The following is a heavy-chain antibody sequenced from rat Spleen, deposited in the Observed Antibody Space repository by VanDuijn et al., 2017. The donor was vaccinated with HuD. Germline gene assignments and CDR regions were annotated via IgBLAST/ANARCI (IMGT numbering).Heavy chain of an antibody. Sequence: EVQLVESGGGLVQPGRSLKLSCVASGFTFNNYWMTWIRQAPGKGLAWVASIRTGGGNTYYRDSVKGRFTISRDNAKRTLYLQMDSLRSEDTATYYCTTPRDTAGIPPWGQGVMVTVSS. D-gene: IGHD1-9*01. CDR2: IRTGGGNT. J-gene: IGHJ2*01. V-gene: IGHV5-31*01. CDR1: GFTFNNYW. CDR3: TTPRDTAGIPP.